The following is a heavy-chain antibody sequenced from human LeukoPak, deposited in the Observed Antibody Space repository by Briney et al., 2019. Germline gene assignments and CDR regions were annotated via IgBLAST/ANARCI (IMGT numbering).Heavy chain of an antibody. V-gene: IGHV1-69*13. CDR2: IIPIFGTA. J-gene: IGHJ3*02. Sequence: ASVKVSCKASGGTFSSYAISWVRQVPGQGLEWMGGIIPIFGTANYAQKFQGRVTITADESTSTAYMELSSLRSEDTAVYYCARVEGSGWYGDAFDIWGQGTMVTVSS. CDR1: GGTFSSYA. CDR3: ARVEGSGWYGDAFDI. D-gene: IGHD6-19*01.